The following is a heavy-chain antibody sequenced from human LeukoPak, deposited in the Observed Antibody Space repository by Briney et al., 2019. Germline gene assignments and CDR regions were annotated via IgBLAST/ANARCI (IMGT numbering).Heavy chain of an antibody. CDR2: IYYSGST. V-gene: IGHV4-59*01. CDR1: GGSISSYY. Sequence: SETLSLTYTVSGGSISSYYWSWIRQPPGKGLEWIGYIYYSGSTNYNPSLKSRVTISVDTSKNQFSLKLSSVTAADTAVYYCARQALTTSYYYAMDVWGKGTTVTVSS. J-gene: IGHJ6*04. D-gene: IGHD4-11*01. CDR3: ARQALTTSYYYAMDV.